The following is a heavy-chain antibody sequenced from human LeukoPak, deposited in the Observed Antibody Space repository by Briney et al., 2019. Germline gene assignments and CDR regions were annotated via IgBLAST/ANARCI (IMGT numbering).Heavy chain of an antibody. V-gene: IGHV3-73*01. CDR3: TTLDYGGNPAAFDI. Sequence: GGSLRLSCAASGFTFSGSAMHSVRQASEKGLEWVGSIRSKANSYATAYAASVKGRFTISRDDSKNTLYLQMNSLKTEDTAVYYCTTLDYGGNPAAFDIWGQGTMVTVSS. CDR1: GFTFSGSA. CDR2: IRSKANSYAT. D-gene: IGHD4-23*01. J-gene: IGHJ3*02.